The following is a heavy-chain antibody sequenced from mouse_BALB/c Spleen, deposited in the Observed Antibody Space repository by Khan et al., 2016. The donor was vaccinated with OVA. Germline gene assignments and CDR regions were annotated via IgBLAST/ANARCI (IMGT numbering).Heavy chain of an antibody. D-gene: IGHD1-1*01. V-gene: IGHV9-3-1*01. CDR1: GYIFTNYG. J-gene: IGHJ4*01. CDR3: ARTLYGSGYDYAMDY. Sequence: QIQLVQSGPELKKPGETVKISCKASGYIFTNYGMTWVKQAPGKGLKWMGWINTYTGEPTYADDFKGRFAFSLETSANTAYLQINKLKNEDTATYFCARTLYGSGYDYAMDYWGQGTSVTVSS. CDR2: INTYTGEP.